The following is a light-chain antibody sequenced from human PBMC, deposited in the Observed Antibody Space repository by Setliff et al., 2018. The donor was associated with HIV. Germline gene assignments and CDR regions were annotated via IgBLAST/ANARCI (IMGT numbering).Light chain of an antibody. J-gene: IGLJ3*02. V-gene: IGLV1-51*01. Sequence: QSVLTQPPSVSSAPGQRVTISCSGSSSNIGRNTVSWYRQLPGTAPKLLIYDDFQRPSGIPDRFSGSKSGTSTTLGIAGLQTGDEADYYCGTWDSGLNIGMFGGGTKVTVL. CDR1: SSNIGRNT. CDR2: DDF. CDR3: GTWDSGLNIGM.